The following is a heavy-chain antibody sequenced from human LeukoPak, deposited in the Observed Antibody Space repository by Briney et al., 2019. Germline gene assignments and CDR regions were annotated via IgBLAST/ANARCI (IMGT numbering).Heavy chain of an antibody. CDR3: ARDPSSGWYGAFDI. CDR2: ITISSSTI. J-gene: IGHJ3*02. D-gene: IGHD6-19*01. Sequence: GGSLRLPCAASGFTFSSYSMNWVRQAPGKGLEWVSYITISSSTIYYADSVKGRFTISRDNAKNSLYLQMNSLRDEDTAVYYCARDPSSGWYGAFDIWGQGTMVTVSS. V-gene: IGHV3-48*02. CDR1: GFTFSSYS.